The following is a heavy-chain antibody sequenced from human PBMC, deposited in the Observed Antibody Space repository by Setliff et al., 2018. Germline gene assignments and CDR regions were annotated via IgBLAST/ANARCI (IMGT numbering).Heavy chain of an antibody. J-gene: IGHJ4*02. V-gene: IGHV4-59*03. Sequence: PSETLSLTCTVSGGSISSYYWSWIRQPPGKGLEWIGHIYYSGATKYDPSLKSRVTMSVDTSKNQFSLKLRSVTAADTAMYYCAKGGTYRYFDYWGQGTLVTVSS. CDR3: AKGGTYRYFDY. CDR2: IYYSGAT. CDR1: GGSISSYY.